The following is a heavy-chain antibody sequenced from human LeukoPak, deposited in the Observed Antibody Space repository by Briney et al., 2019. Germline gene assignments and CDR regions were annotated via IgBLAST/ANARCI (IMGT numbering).Heavy chain of an antibody. CDR1: GYTFTSYG. CDR2: ISAYNGNT. CDR3: ARVRFLGIADY. J-gene: IGHJ4*02. Sequence: GASVRVSCKASGYTFTSYGISWVRQAPGQGLEWMGWISAYNGNTNYAQKLKGRVTMTTDTSTSTAYMELRSLRSDDMAVYYCARVRFLGIADYWGQGTLVTVSS. V-gene: IGHV1-18*03. D-gene: IGHD6-13*01.